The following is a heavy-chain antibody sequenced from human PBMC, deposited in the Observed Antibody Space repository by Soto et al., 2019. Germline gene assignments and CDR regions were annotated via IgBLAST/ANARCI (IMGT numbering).Heavy chain of an antibody. J-gene: IGHJ4*02. CDR1: GFTFSSYS. V-gene: IGHV3-48*01. Sequence: GSLRLSCAASGFTFSSYSMNWVRQAPGKGLEWVSYISSSSSSIFYADSVKGRFITSRDNAKNSLYLQMNSLRAEDTAVYYCARYTAVDYWGRGTLVTVSS. CDR3: ARYTAVDY. D-gene: IGHD1-1*01. CDR2: ISSSSSSI.